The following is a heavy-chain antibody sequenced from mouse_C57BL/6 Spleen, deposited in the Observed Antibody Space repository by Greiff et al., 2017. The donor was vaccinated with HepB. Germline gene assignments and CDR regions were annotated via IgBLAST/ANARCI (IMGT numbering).Heavy chain of an antibody. V-gene: IGHV1-69*01. CDR3: ASNRTDYAMDD. Sequence: QVQLQQPGAELVMPGASVKLSCKASGYTFTSYWMHWVKQRPGQGLEWIGEIDPSDSYTNYNQKFKGKSTLTVDKSSSTAYMQLSSLTSEDSAVYHCASNRTDYAMDDRLGATSV. CDR2: IDPSDSYT. J-gene: IGHJ4*01. CDR1: GYTFTSYW.